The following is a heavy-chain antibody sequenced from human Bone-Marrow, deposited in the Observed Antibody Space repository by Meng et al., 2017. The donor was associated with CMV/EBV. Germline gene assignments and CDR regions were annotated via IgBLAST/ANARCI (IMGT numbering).Heavy chain of an antibody. J-gene: IGHJ6*02. V-gene: IGHV1-18*01. CDR1: GYTFTSYG. Sequence: ASLYLSCTASGYTFTSYGISWVRQAPGQGLEWMGWISAYNGNTNYAQKLQGRVTMTTDTSTSTAYMELRSLRSDDTAVYYCARNSNYYYYYYYGMDVWGQGTTVTVSS. CDR3: ARNSNYYYYYYYGMDV. D-gene: IGHD4-11*01. CDR2: ISAYNGNT.